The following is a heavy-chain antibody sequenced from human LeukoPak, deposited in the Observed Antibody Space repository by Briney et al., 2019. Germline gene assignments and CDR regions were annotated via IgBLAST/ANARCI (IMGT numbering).Heavy chain of an antibody. D-gene: IGHD2-21*01. CDR1: GFTFTDYA. CDR3: AKDNFGLVPYCFDS. V-gene: IGHV3-23*01. Sequence: GGSLRLSCAASGFTFTDYAMSWVRQAPGKGLEWVSSIGGGGFNTHYADSVKGRFGISRDTSTNTLYLEMNSLRADDSALYYCAKDNFGLVPYCFDSWGQGTLVTVSS. J-gene: IGHJ4*02. CDR2: IGGGGFNT.